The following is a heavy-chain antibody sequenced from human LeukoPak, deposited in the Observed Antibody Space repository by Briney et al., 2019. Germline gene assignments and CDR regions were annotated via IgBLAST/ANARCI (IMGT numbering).Heavy chain of an antibody. V-gene: IGHV3-74*01. D-gene: IGHD3-22*01. CDR2: INSDGSST. CDR1: GFTFSSYW. Sequence: GGSLRLSCAASGFTFSSYWMHWVRQAPGKGLVWVSRINSDGSSTSYADSVKVRFTISRDNAKNTLYLQMNSLRAEDTAVYYCVRAGAGYYDSSGYTNWGQGTLVTVSS. CDR3: VRAGAGYYDSSGYTN. J-gene: IGHJ4*02.